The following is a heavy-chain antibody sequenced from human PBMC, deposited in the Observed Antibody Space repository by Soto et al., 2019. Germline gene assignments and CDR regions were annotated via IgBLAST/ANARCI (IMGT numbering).Heavy chain of an antibody. CDR1: GGPISNYY. V-gene: IGHV4-4*07. CDR3: SRVGCSNSNCQTRGMDV. CDR2: IYSDGAT. Sequence: SETLSLTCNVSGGPISNYYWSWVRQPAGKGLEWVGRIYSDGATNYSPSLKSRVFMSLDMSGNQFSLQLNSVTAADTAVYYCSRVGCSNSNCQTRGMDVLGQGTTVTVSS. J-gene: IGHJ6*02. D-gene: IGHD2-2*01.